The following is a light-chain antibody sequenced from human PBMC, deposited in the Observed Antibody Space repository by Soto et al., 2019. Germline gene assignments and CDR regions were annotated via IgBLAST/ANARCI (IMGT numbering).Light chain of an antibody. Sequence: QSVLTQPASVSGSPGQSITISCTGTGSDVGGYNYVSWYQQHPGKAPKLMIYDVFNRPSGAPDRFSGSKSGNTASLTISGLQADDEADYYCCFYGNTFAVFGGGTKLTVL. CDR3: CFYGNTFAV. V-gene: IGLV2-14*03. CDR1: GSDVGGYNY. CDR2: DVF. J-gene: IGLJ3*02.